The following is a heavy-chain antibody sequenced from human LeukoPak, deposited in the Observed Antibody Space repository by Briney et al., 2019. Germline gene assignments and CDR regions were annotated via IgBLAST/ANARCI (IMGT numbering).Heavy chain of an antibody. CDR1: GFTFSSYS. V-gene: IGHV3-21*01. Sequence: GGSLRLSCAASGFTFSSYSMNWVRQPPGKGLEWVSSISSSSSYIYYADSVKCRFTITRDNDKHSLYLQMNSLRAEDRAVYYCARTLGMVRGAFDYWGQGTLVTDSS. CDR2: ISSSSSYI. J-gene: IGHJ4*02. D-gene: IGHD3-10*01. CDR3: ARTLGMVRGAFDY.